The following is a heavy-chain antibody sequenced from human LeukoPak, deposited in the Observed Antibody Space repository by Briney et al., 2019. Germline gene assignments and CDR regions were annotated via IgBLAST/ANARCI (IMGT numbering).Heavy chain of an antibody. CDR3: ARGYYDFWSGYYKGLDV. J-gene: IGHJ6*04. V-gene: IGHV1-2*02. D-gene: IGHD3-3*01. CDR1: GYTFTGYY. CDR2: INPNSGAT. Sequence: ASVKVSCKASGYTFTGYYMHWVRQAPGQGLEWMGWINPNSGATNYAQKFQGRVTITRNTSISTAYMELSSLRSEDTAVYYCARGYYDFWSGYYKGLDVWGKGTTVTVSS.